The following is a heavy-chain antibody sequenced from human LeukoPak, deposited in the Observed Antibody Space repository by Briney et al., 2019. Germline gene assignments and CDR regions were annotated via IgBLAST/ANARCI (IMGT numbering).Heavy chain of an antibody. CDR3: ARGRNDNGGMFFDS. V-gene: IGHV4-59*01. CDR2: ISYSGYT. CDR1: GGSIRSYY. D-gene: IGHD4-23*01. J-gene: IGHJ4*02. Sequence: SETLYLTCTVSGGSIRSYYWDWIRQAPGKGLEWVGFISYSGYTRYSPSLKSRVANYVDTAKSQFSLRLNAMTAADTAIYYCARGRNDNGGMFFDSWAQGNLVTVSS.